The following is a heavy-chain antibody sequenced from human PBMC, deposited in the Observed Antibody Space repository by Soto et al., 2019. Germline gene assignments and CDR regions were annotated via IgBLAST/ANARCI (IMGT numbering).Heavy chain of an antibody. Sequence: QVQLVQSGAEVKKPGASVKVSCKASGYTFTSYGISWVRQAPGQGLEWMGWISAYNGNTNYAQKLQGRVTMTTDTSTSTAYMERRSLRSDDTAVYYCASDTDYSSSSGPSDAFDIWGQGTMVTVSS. J-gene: IGHJ3*02. CDR1: GYTFTSYG. CDR2: ISAYNGNT. V-gene: IGHV1-18*01. CDR3: ASDTDYSSSSGPSDAFDI. D-gene: IGHD6-6*01.